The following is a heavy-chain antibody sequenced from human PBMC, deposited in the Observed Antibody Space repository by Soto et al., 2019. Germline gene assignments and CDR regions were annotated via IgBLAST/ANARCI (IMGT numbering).Heavy chain of an antibody. J-gene: IGHJ4*02. CDR1: GYTFPSYA. V-gene: IGHV1-3*01. CDR2: THAGNGNT. D-gene: IGHD2-8*02. Sequence: APVKVSFKASGYTFPSYAMHWVGHAPGQRLEWMGWTHAGNGNTKDAQKFQGRVTMTTDTSTSTADLELRSLRSDDTAVYYWASRRRGLNRIITGYYFDYWGQGTLVTVSS. CDR3: ASRRRGLNRIITGYYFDY.